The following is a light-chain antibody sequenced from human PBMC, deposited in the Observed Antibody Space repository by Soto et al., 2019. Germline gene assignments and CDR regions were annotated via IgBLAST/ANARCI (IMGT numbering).Light chain of an antibody. V-gene: IGLV9-49*01. CDR1: SGYSHYK. Sequence: QSVLTQPPSASASPGASVTLTCTLSSGYSHYKVDWDQQRPGKGPRFVMRVGTAGIVGSTGDGIPDRFSFVGSGLNRYLTMKTIQEEDECDCHGGADHCSGSHFEVVFGRGTKLTVL. CDR3: GADHCSGSHFEVV. CDR2: VGTAGIVG. J-gene: IGLJ2*01.